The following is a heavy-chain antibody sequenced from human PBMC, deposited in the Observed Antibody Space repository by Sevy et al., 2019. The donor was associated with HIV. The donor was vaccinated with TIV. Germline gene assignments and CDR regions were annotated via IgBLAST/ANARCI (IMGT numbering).Heavy chain of an antibody. D-gene: IGHD3-3*01. CDR3: ARDPTYYDFWSGYYTGWFDP. Sequence: GGSLRLSCAASGFTFSNYYMNWIRQAPGKGLEWVSYISGTGNTKYYTDSVKGRFPISRDNAKNSLFLQMDSLRVEDTAVYYCARDPTYYDFWSGYYTGWFDPWGQGTLVTVSS. CDR2: ISGTGNTK. V-gene: IGHV3-11*01. J-gene: IGHJ5*02. CDR1: GFTFSNYY.